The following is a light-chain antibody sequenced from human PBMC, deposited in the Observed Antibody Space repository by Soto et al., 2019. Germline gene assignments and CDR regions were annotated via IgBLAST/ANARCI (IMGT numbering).Light chain of an antibody. CDR3: QHYYSSPYT. J-gene: IGKJ2*01. Sequence: DIVMTQSPDSLAVSLGERATINCKSSQSVLYSSNNKNYLAWYQQKPGQPPKLLIYWASTRESGVPDRFSGSGSGTDFTLTISSLQPEDVEVYYCQHYYSSPYTFGQGTKLEIK. V-gene: IGKV4-1*01. CDR2: WAS. CDR1: QSVLYSSNNKNY.